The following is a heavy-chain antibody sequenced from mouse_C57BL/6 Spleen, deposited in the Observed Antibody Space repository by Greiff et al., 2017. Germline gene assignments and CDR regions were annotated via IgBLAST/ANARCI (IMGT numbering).Heavy chain of an antibody. J-gene: IGHJ4*01. D-gene: IGHD2-3*01. CDR2: ISSGSSTI. CDR1: GFTFSDYG. Sequence: DVKLQESGGGLVKPGGSLKLSCAASGFTFSDYGMHWVRQAPEKGLEWVAYISSGSSTIYYADTVKGRFTISRDNAKNTLFLQMTSLRSEDTAMYYCARRDGLGAMDYWGQGTSVTVSS. CDR3: ARRDGLGAMDY. V-gene: IGHV5-17*01.